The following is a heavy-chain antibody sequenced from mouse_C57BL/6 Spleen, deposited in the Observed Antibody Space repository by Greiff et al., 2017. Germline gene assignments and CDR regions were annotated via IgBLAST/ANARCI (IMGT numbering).Heavy chain of an antibody. Sequence: QLKQSGPELVKPGASVKMSCKASGYTFTDYNMHWVKQSHGQSLEWIGYINPNNGGTSYNQKFKGKATLTVNKSSSTAYMELRSLTSEDSAVYYCARGDYYDWFAYWGQGTLVTVSA. CDR3: ARGDYYDWFAY. V-gene: IGHV1-22*01. J-gene: IGHJ3*01. D-gene: IGHD1-1*01. CDR1: GYTFTDYN. CDR2: INPNNGGT.